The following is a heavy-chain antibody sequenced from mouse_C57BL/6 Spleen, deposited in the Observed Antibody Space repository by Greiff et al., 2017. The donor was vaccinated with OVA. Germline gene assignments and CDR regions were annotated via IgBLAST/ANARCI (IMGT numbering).Heavy chain of an antibody. CDR3: ARRVYDGEDYFDY. J-gene: IGHJ2*01. Sequence: QVQLQQSGAELVRPGTSVKMSCKASGYTFTNYWIGWAKQRPGHGLEWIGDIYPGGGYTNYNEKFKGKATLTADKSSSTAYMQFSSLTSEDSAIYYCARRVYDGEDYFDYWGQGTTRTVSS. CDR2: IYPGGGYT. D-gene: IGHD2-3*01. V-gene: IGHV1-63*01. CDR1: GYTFTNYW.